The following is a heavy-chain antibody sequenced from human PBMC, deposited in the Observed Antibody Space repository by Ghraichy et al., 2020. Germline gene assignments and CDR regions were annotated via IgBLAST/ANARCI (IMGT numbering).Heavy chain of an antibody. CDR2: VYYTGST. Sequence: SQTLSLTCTVSGASISTSDYYWGWIRQPPGKGLEWLGSVYYTGSTYYNPSLKIRVTTSIDTSRNQFSLNLTFVTAADAAVYFCVGLFRAGAVVGYWGQGTLVNVSS. CDR3: VGLFRAGAVVGY. D-gene: IGHD3-10*01. V-gene: IGHV4-39*01. CDR1: GASISTSDYY. J-gene: IGHJ4*02.